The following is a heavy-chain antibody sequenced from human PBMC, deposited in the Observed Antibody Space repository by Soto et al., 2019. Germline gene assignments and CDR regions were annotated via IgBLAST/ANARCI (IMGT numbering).Heavy chain of an antibody. CDR3: ARGSIQLWTTRPQYYFDY. CDR1: GGSFSGYY. Sequence: PSETLSLTCSVYGGSFSGYYWSWIRQPPGKGLEWIGEINHSGSTNYNPSLKSRVTISVDTSKNQFSLKLSSVTAADTAVYYCARGSIQLWTTRPQYYFDYWGQGTLVTVSS. V-gene: IGHV4-34*01. D-gene: IGHD5-18*01. J-gene: IGHJ4*02. CDR2: INHSGST.